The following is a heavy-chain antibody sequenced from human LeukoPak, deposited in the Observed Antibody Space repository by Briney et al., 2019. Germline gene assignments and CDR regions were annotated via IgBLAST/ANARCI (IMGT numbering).Heavy chain of an antibody. J-gene: IGHJ2*01. CDR3: AKAIAAPVWYFDL. Sequence: GGSLRLSCAASRFTFSSYAMSWVRQAPGKGLEWVSTISGRGDSTYYADSVKGRFTISRDNSRNTPYLQMNTLRAEDTAVFYCAKAIAAPVWYFDLWGRGTLVTVSS. V-gene: IGHV3-23*01. CDR1: RFTFSSYA. CDR2: ISGRGDST. D-gene: IGHD6-13*01.